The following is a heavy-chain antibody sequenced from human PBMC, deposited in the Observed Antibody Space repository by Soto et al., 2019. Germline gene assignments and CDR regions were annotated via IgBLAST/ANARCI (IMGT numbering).Heavy chain of an antibody. CDR2: IIPIFGTA. CDR3: ARAPWYSSSWYSYYYYGMDV. Sequence: SVKVSCKSSGGTFSSYAISWVRQAPGQGLEWMGGIIPIFGTANYAQKFQGRVTITADESTSTAYMELSSLRSEDTAVYYCARAPWYSSSWYSYYYYGMDVWGQGTTVTVSS. J-gene: IGHJ6*02. CDR1: GGTFSSYA. D-gene: IGHD6-13*01. V-gene: IGHV1-69*13.